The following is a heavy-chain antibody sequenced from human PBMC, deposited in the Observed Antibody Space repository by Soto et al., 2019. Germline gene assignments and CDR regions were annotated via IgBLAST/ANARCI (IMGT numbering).Heavy chain of an antibody. J-gene: IGHJ4*02. Sequence: PGGSLRLSCAASGFTFSSYAMSWVRQAPGKGLEWVSAISGSGGSTYYADSVKGRFTISRDNAKNSLYLQMNSLRAEDTAVYYCARASKEGLVVVPADSDYWGQGTLVTVSS. CDR2: ISGSGGST. CDR3: ARASKEGLVVVPADSDY. D-gene: IGHD2-2*01. V-gene: IGHV3-23*01. CDR1: GFTFSSYA.